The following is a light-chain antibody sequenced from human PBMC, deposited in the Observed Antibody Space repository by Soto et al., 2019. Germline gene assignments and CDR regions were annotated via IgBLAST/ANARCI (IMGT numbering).Light chain of an antibody. CDR3: CSYAGSSAYV. Sequence: QSALTQPASVSGSPGQSITISCTGTSSDVGIYNLVSWYQRHPGKAPKLMIYEVSKRPSGVSNRFSGSKSGNTASLTISGLQAGDEADYYCCSYAGSSAYVFGTGTKLTVL. CDR2: EVS. J-gene: IGLJ1*01. CDR1: SSDVGIYNL. V-gene: IGLV2-23*02.